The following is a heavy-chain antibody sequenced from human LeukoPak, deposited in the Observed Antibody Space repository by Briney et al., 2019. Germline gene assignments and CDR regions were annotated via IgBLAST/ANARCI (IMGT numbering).Heavy chain of an antibody. D-gene: IGHD6-13*01. CDR2: IYPGDSDT. J-gene: IGHJ4*02. CDR1: GYSFTSYW. Sequence: GESLKISCKGSGYSFTSYWIGWVRQMPGKGLEWMGIIYPGDSDTGYSPSFQGQVTISADKSISTAYLQWSSLKASDTAMYYCARRVKAAAGTTCYDYWGQGTLVTVSS. CDR3: ARRVKAAAGTTCYDY. V-gene: IGHV5-51*01.